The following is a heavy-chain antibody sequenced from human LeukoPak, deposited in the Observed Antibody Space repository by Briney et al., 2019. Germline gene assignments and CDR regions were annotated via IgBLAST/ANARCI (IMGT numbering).Heavy chain of an antibody. V-gene: IGHV3-30-3*01. CDR3: GRVRISSGSDYGYYFAY. CDR1: GFTLSRYA. D-gene: IGHD1-26*01. J-gene: IGHJ4*02. CDR2: ISYDGDNK. Sequence: GRSLRLSCTASGFTLSRYAMNWVRQAPGKGLEWVAVISYDGDNKYYADSVKGRFTISRDNSKNTLYLQMNSLRAEDTALYYCGRVRISSGSDYGYYFAYWGQGTLVTVSS.